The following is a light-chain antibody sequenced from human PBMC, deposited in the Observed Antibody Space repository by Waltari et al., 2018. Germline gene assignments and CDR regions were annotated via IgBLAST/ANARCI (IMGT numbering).Light chain of an antibody. V-gene: IGKV3-15*01. CDR2: DAS. Sequence: EIVMTQSPAAVSLSPGERATLSCRASQNIANNLAWYQHKGGQALRLLIYDASTRATGIPVRFSGSGSGTEFTLSISSLQTEDFAVYFCQQYDDWPAYSFGQGTKLEIK. J-gene: IGKJ2*01. CDR3: QQYDDWPAYS. CDR1: QNIANN.